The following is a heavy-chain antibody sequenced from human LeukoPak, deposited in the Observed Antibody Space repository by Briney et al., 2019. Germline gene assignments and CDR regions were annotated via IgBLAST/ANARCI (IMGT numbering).Heavy chain of an antibody. CDR1: GGSISSSSYY. Sequence: SETLSLTCTVSGGSISSSSYYWGWIRQPPGKGLEWIGSIYYSGSTYYNPSLKSRVTISVDTSKNQFSLKLSSVTAADTAVYYCARHLASARWGGFDYWGQGTLVTVSS. D-gene: IGHD7-27*01. CDR2: IYYSGST. J-gene: IGHJ4*02. CDR3: ARHLASARWGGFDY. V-gene: IGHV4-39*01.